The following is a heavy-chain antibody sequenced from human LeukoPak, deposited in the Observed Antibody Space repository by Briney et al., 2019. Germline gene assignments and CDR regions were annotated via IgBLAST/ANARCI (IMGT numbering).Heavy chain of an antibody. J-gene: IGHJ5*02. CDR3: ARFYCSSTSCLRNWFDP. CDR1: GGSFSGYY. D-gene: IGHD2-2*01. CDR2: IYYSGST. Sequence: SETLSLTCAVYGGSFSGYYWSWIRQPPGKGLEWIGSIYYSGSTYYNPSLKSRVTISVDTSKNQFSLKLSSVTAADTAVYYCARFYCSSTSCLRNWFDPWGQGTLVTVSS. V-gene: IGHV4-34*01.